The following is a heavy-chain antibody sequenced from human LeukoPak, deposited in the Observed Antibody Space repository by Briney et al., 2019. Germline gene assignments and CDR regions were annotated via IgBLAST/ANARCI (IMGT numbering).Heavy chain of an antibody. V-gene: IGHV3-23*01. D-gene: IGHD4-23*01. J-gene: IGHJ4*02. Sequence: TGGSLRLSCAASGFTFSSYAMSWVRQAPGKGLEWVSVISGSGGSTYYADSVKGRFTISRDNSKNTFYLQMNSLRAEDTAIYYCAGDRSLNGGNSNGYFDSWGQGTLVTVSS. CDR3: AGDRSLNGGNSNGYFDS. CDR2: ISGSGGST. CDR1: GFTFSSYA.